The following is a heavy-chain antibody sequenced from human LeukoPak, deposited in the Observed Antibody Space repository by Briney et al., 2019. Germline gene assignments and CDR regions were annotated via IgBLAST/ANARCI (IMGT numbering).Heavy chain of an antibody. CDR3: ARAPHFFDISGSRYYFDY. J-gene: IGHJ4*02. CDR2: IYHSGNT. Sequence: NSSETLSLTCTVSGYSISGGYYWGWIRQPPGKGLEWIGTIYHSGNTYYNPSLMSRVTISVDTSKNQFSLNLSSVPAADTAVYYCARAPHFFDISGSRYYFDYWGQGTLVTVSS. V-gene: IGHV4-38-2*02. D-gene: IGHD3-22*01. CDR1: GYSISGGYY.